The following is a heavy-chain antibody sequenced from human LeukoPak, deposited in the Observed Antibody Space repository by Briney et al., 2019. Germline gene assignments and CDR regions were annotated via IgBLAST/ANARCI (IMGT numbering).Heavy chain of an antibody. V-gene: IGHV3-21*01. CDR1: GFTFSSYS. CDR2: ISSSSSYI. D-gene: IGHD5-12*01. Sequence: PGGSLRLSCAASGFTFSSYSMNWVRQAPGKGLEWVSSISSSSSYIYYADSVKGRFTISRDNAKNSLYLQMNSLRAEDTAVYYCARDGTGGGCDFNWFDPWGQGTLVTVSS. CDR3: ARDGTGGGCDFNWFDP. J-gene: IGHJ5*02.